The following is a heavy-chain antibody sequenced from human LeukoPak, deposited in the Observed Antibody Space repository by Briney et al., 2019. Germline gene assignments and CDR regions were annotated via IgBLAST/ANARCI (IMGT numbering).Heavy chain of an antibody. CDR1: GFSFGDYA. V-gene: IGHV3-20*04. D-gene: IGHD4-11*01. CDR3: ARVASNYDFDY. J-gene: IGHJ4*02. CDR2: INWNGGNT. Sequence: GGSLRLSCRASGFSFGDYAMSWVRQAPGKGLEWVSGINWNGGNTGYADSVKGRFTISRDNAQNSLYLQMNSLRAEDTALYYCARVASNYDFDYWGQGTLVSVSS.